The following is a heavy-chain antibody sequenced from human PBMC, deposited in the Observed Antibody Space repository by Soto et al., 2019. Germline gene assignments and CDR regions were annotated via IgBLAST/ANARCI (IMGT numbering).Heavy chain of an antibody. V-gene: IGHV4-59*01. D-gene: IGHD2-2*01. CDR1: GGSISSYY. CDR2: IYYSGST. J-gene: IGHJ6*03. CDR3: ARDNTYCSSTSCYEGMDV. Sequence: SETLSLTCTVSGGSISSYYWSWIRQPPGKGLEWIGYIYYSGSTNYNPSLKSRVTISVDKSKNQFSLKLSSVTAADTAVYYCARDNTYCSSTSCYEGMDVWGKGTTVTVSS.